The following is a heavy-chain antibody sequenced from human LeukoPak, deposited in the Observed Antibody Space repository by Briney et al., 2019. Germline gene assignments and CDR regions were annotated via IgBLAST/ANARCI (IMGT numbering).Heavy chain of an antibody. V-gene: IGHV3-53*01. CDR2: IYSGGST. D-gene: IGHD6-13*01. Sequence: PGGSLRLSCAASGFTVSSNYMSWVRQAPGKGLEWVSVIYSGGSTYYADSVKGRFTISRDSSKNTLYLQMNSLRAEDTAVYYCAKDLFYVKRDAADTDFWGQGTLVTVSS. J-gene: IGHJ4*02. CDR3: AKDLFYVKRDAADTDF. CDR1: GFTVSSNY.